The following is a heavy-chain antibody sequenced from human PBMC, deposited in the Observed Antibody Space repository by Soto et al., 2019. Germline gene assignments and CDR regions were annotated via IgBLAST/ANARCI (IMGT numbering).Heavy chain of an antibody. V-gene: IGHV3-21*01. CDR2: ISSSSSYI. J-gene: IGHJ5*02. CDR1: GFTFSSYS. CDR3: ARDVIPPSAADPPEFWFDP. Sequence: PGGSLRLSCAASGFTFSSYSMNWVRQAPGKGLEWVSSISSSSSYIYYADSVKGRFTISRDNAKNSLYLQMNSLRAEDTAVYYCARDVIPPSAADPPEFWFDPWGQGTLVTVSS. D-gene: IGHD6-13*01.